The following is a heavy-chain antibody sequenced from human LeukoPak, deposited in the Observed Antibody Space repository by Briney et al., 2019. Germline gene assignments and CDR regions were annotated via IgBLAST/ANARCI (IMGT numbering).Heavy chain of an antibody. CDR2: ISAYNGNT. CDR3: ARVGFWSGYYSAGEFDY. Sequence: ASVKVSCKASGYTFTSYGISWVRQAPGQGLEWMGWISAYNGNTNYAQKLEGRVTMTTDRSTSTAYMELRSLRSDDTAVYYCARVGFWSGYYSAGEFDYWGQGTLVTVSS. D-gene: IGHD3-3*01. CDR1: GYTFTSYG. J-gene: IGHJ4*02. V-gene: IGHV1-18*01.